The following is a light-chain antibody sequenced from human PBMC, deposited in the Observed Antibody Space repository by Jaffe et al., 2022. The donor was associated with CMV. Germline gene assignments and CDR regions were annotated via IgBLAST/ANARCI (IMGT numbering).Light chain of an antibody. CDR3: AAWDDSLYNWV. Sequence: QSVLTQPPSASGTPGQRVTISCSGSSSNIGVYTVNWFQQLPRTAPKLLIYGNHQRPSGVPDRFSASKSGTSASLAISGLQSDDEADYYCAAWDDSLYNWVFGGGTKLTVL. J-gene: IGLJ3*02. V-gene: IGLV1-44*01. CDR2: GNH. CDR1: SSNIGVYT.